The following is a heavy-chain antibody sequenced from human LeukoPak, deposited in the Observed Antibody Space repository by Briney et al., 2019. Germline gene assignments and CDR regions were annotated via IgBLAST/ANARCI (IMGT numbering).Heavy chain of an antibody. CDR1: GFTFSSYA. V-gene: IGHV3-23*01. Sequence: GGSLRLSCAASGFTFSSYAMSWDGQAPGKGLEWGSAISGSGAKTYYAGSVKGRFTISRDTSKNTLYLQMNSLRADDTAVYYCAKDMGEDGSYYLDYWGQGTLVTVSS. CDR2: ISGSGAKT. J-gene: IGHJ4*02. CDR3: AKDMGEDGSYYLDY. D-gene: IGHD1-26*01.